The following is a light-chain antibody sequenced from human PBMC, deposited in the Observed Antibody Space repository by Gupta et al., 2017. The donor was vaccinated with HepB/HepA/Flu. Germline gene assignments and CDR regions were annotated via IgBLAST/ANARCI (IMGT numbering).Light chain of an antibody. J-gene: IGLJ1*01. CDR1: SRNVGGYNY. CDR3: LAHAGNDIFV. Sequence: QSALTQPRSVSGSPGQSVTISCTGTSRNVGGYNYVSWYQQPPGEAPQLIIFDFTKRPSGVPDRFSGSKSGNTASLTISGLRSEDEADYYCLAHAGNDIFVFGTGTTVTAL. CDR2: DFT. V-gene: IGLV2-11*01.